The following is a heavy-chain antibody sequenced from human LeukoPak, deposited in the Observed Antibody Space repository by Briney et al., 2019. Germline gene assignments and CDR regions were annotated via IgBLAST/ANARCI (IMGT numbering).Heavy chain of an antibody. D-gene: IGHD6-19*01. CDR3: ARDGGYSSGWYPHDAFDI. V-gene: IGHV1-8*01. J-gene: IGHJ3*02. Sequence: ASVKVSCKASGYTFASYDINWVRQATGQGLEWMGWMNPNSGNTGYAQKFQGRVTMTRNTSISTAYMELSSLRSEDTAVYYCARDGGYSSGWYPHDAFDIWGQGTMVTVSS. CDR1: GYTFASYD. CDR2: MNPNSGNT.